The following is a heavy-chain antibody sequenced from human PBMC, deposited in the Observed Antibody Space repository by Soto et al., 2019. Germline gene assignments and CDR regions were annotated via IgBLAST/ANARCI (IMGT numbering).Heavy chain of an antibody. CDR1: GLTFGHYW. J-gene: IGHJ4*02. CDR2: IKVDGSEK. D-gene: IGHD2-8*02. Sequence: EVQMLKSGGGMVQPGGSLRLSCVGSGLTFGHYWMSWVRQAPGKGLEWVANIKVDGSEKYYVDSVKGRFAISRDNAKNSVFLQLNCLRTEDTAVYYCATELELVAGFDHWGQGSLVIVSP. V-gene: IGHV3-7*03. CDR3: ATELELVAGFDH.